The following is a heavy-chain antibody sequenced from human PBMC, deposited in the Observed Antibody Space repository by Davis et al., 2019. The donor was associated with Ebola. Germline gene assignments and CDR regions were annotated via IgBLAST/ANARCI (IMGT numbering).Heavy chain of an antibody. V-gene: IGHV4-31*03. J-gene: IGHJ5*02. CDR1: GGSISSGGYY. CDR2: IYYSGST. Sequence: MPSETLSLTCTVSGGSISSGGYYWSWIRQHPGKGLEWIGYIYYSGSTYYNPSLKSRVTISVETSKNQFSLKLSSVTAADTAVYYCARLPLGIAVAWGQGTLVTVSS. CDR3: ARLPLGIAVA. D-gene: IGHD6-19*01.